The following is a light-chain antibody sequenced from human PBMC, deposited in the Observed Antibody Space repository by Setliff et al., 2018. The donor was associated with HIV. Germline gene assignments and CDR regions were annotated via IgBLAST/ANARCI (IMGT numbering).Light chain of an antibody. CDR3: SSYASTSYGSSGTYV. CDR2: EVN. Sequence: QSALAQPPSVSGSPGQSVTISCTGTSSDVGTYNRVAWYQQTPGTAPKLMIYEVNNRPSGVPDRFSGSSSGNTASLTISGLQAEDEADYYCSSYASTSYGSSGTYVFGTGTKGTVL. J-gene: IGLJ1*01. CDR1: SSDVGTYNR. V-gene: IGLV2-18*02.